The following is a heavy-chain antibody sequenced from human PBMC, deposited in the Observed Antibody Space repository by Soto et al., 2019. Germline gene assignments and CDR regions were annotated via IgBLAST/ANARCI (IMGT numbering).Heavy chain of an antibody. D-gene: IGHD5-18*01. CDR2: ISGSADST. CDR1: GFTFSSYA. Sequence: PGGSLRLSCAASGFTFSSYAMSWVRQAPGKGLEWVSAISGSADSTYSADSAKGRFTVSRDNSKNTLYLQMNSLRAEDTAVYYCAKLDTAMVTTLFDYWGQGTLVTVSS. J-gene: IGHJ4*02. CDR3: AKLDTAMVTTLFDY. V-gene: IGHV3-23*01.